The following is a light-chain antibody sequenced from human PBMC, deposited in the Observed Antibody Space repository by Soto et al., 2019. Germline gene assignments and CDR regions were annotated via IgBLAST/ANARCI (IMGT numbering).Light chain of an antibody. J-gene: IGKJ5*01. CDR1: QSVSSK. Sequence: EIVMTQSPATLSVSPGERATLSCRASQSVSSKLAWYQQKPGQAPRLVIYDTYTRATGIPARFSGSGFGTDFTLTISSLEPEDAAVYYCQQRSNWPPITFGQGTRLEIK. CDR2: DTY. CDR3: QQRSNWPPIT. V-gene: IGKV3-11*01.